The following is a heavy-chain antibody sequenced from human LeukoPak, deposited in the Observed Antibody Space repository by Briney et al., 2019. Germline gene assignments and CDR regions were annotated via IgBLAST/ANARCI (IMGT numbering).Heavy chain of an antibody. CDR1: GGSISSYY. D-gene: IGHD6-19*01. J-gene: IGHJ5*02. CDR3: ASVPYSSGWYNWFDP. CDR2: IYYSGST. Sequence: SETLSLTCTVSGGSISSYYWSWIRQPPGKGLEWMGYIYYSGSTNYNPSLKSRVTISVDTSKNQFSLKLSSVTAADTSVYYCASVPYSSGWYNWFDPWGQGTLVTVSS. V-gene: IGHV4-59*01.